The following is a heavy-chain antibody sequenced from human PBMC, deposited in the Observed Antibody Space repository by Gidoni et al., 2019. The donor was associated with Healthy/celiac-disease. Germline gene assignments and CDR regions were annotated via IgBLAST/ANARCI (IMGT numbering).Heavy chain of an antibody. CDR2: ISHDGSNK. D-gene: IGHD3-10*01. J-gene: IGHJ4*02. CDR1: GLTFCIYG. CDR3: ARDKPPGSYGQTGGFDY. V-gene: IGHV3-30*03. Sequence: QVQLLESGGGLVQPGRSLGLSCGASGLTFCIYGMHWVRQAPGKGLEWVAVISHDGSNKYYADSVKGRFTISRDNSKNTLYLQMNSLRAEDTAVYYCARDKPPGSYGQTGGFDYWGQGTLVTVSS.